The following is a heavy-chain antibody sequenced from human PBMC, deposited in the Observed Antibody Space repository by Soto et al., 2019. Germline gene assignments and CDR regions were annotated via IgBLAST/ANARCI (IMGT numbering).Heavy chain of an antibody. D-gene: IGHD1-1*01. V-gene: IGHV1-18*01. J-gene: IGHJ6*02. Sequence: QVQLVQSGAEVKKPGSSVTVSCKLSGGTFSTYAISWVRQAPGQGLEWMGWISPYNGTTKYAEKFQGEMTMTTDTATSTAYMDLRSLRSDDTAVYYCARDGERDTGLNFYYYLHGMDAWGQGTRVTVSS. CDR1: GGTFSTYA. CDR3: ARDGERDTGLNFYYYLHGMDA. CDR2: ISPYNGTT.